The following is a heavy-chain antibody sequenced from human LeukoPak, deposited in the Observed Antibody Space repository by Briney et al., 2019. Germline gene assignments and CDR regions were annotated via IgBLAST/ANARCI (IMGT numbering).Heavy chain of an antibody. CDR3: AGEAQREDYYGMDV. Sequence: ASVKVSCKASGYTFTRYYMHWVRQAPGHGLEWMGIINPSGGSTTYAQKFQGRVTMTRDTSTSTVYMELSSLRSEDTAVYYCAGEAQREDYYGMDVWGKGTTVTVSS. V-gene: IGHV1-46*01. J-gene: IGHJ6*04. D-gene: IGHD1-26*01. CDR2: INPSGGST. CDR1: GYTFTRYY.